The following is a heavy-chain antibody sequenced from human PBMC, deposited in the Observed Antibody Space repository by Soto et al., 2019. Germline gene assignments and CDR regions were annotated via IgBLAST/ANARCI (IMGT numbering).Heavy chain of an antibody. CDR1: GYTFTNYY. CDR2: INPNGGST. J-gene: IGHJ3*01. D-gene: IGHD4-4*01. Sequence: QVQLVQSGAEVKKPGASVRVSCKASGYTFTNYYIDWVRQAPGQGLEWMGIINPNGGSTMYAQKFQGRVTMTRDTSTSTVYMELSSLRSEDTAVYYCARPAWTTVTNRLNDVFDVWGQGTMVTVSS. V-gene: IGHV1-46*03. CDR3: ARPAWTTVTNRLNDVFDV.